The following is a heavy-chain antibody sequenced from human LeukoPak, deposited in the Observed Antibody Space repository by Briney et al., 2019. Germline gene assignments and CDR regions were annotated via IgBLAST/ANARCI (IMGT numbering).Heavy chain of an antibody. CDR3: AKQTSATCYSHIDY. D-gene: IGHD2-2*01. Sequence: PGASLRLSCAASGFTLSSYAMSWVRQAPGKGLEWVSDIGISGGRTYYAKSVKGRFTISRDDSKDTLYLRMDSLRAEDTAVYYCAKQTSATCYSHIDYWGQGTLVTVSS. CDR1: GFTLSSYA. CDR2: IGISGGRT. V-gene: IGHV3-23*01. J-gene: IGHJ4*02.